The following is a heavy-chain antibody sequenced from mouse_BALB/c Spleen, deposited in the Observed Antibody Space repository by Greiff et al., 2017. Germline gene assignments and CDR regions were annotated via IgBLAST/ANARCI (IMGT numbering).Heavy chain of an antibody. Sequence: VQLQQSGDDLVKPGASVKISCKASGYAFTNYWLGWVKQRPGHGLEWIGDIYPGSGNTYYNEKFKGKATLTADKSSSTAYMQLSSLTSEDSAVYFCARKEEDYWGQGTSVTVSS. CDR3: ARKEEDY. J-gene: IGHJ4*01. V-gene: IGHV1-63*01. CDR1: GYAFTNYW. CDR2: IYPGSGNT.